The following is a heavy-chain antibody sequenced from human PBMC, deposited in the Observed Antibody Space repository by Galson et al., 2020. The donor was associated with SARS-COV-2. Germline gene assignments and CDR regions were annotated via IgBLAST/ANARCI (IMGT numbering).Heavy chain of an antibody. J-gene: IGHJ5*02. Sequence: SETLSLTCAVSGGSISSSNWWSWVRQPPGKGLEWIGEIYHSGSTNYNPSLKSRVTISVDKSKNQFSLKLSSVTAADTAVYYCARVAHIYCSSTSCHLLRGWFDPWGQGTLVTVSS. D-gene: IGHD2-2*01. V-gene: IGHV4-4*02. CDR2: IYHSGST. CDR1: GGSISSSNW. CDR3: ARVAHIYCSSTSCHLLRGWFDP.